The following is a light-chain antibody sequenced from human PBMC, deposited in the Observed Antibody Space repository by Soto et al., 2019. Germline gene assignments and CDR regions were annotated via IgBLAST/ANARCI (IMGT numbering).Light chain of an antibody. V-gene: IGKV1-9*01. J-gene: IGKJ3*01. Sequence: DIQLTQSPSFLSASVGDRVTITCRASQGISSYLAWYQQQPGKAPKLLIYAASTLQSGVPSRFSGSGSGTEFTLTITSLQPEDFASYYCQQLFSYPLFTFGPGTKVDIK. CDR3: QQLFSYPLFT. CDR1: QGISSY. CDR2: AAS.